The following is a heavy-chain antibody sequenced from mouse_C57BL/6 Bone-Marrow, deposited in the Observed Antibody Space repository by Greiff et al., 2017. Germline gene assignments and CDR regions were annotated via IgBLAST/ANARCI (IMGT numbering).Heavy chain of an antibody. D-gene: IGHD1-1*01. J-gene: IGHJ1*03. CDR3: TGSSNWYFDV. CDR2: IRLKSDNYAT. V-gene: IGHV6-3*01. CDR1: GFTFSNYW. Sequence: EVKLVESGGGLVQPGGSMKLSCVASGFTFSNYWMNWVRQSPEKGLEWVAQIRLKSDNYATHYAESVKGRFTISRDDPKISVYLQMNNLRAEDTGIYYCTGSSNWYFDVWGTGTTVTVSS.